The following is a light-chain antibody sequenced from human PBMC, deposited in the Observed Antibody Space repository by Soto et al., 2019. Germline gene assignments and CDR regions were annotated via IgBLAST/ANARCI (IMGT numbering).Light chain of an antibody. Sequence: EIVLTQSPATLSLSPGDRATLSCRASQSVGSYLGWYQQRPGQAPRLLIYDASNRATGIPARFSGSGSGTDFTLTISSLKPEDFAVYYCQQRSDWPSTFGGGTKVEIK. V-gene: IGKV3-11*01. CDR3: QQRSDWPST. J-gene: IGKJ4*01. CDR2: DAS. CDR1: QSVGSY.